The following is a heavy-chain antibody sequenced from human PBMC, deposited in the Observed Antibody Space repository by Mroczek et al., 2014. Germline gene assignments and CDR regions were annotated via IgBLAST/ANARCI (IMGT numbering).Heavy chain of an antibody. J-gene: IGHJ2*01. CDR2: IYYSGST. Sequence: QVQLQESGPGLVKPSETLSLTCAVSGGSISSYYWSWIRQPPGKGLEWIGYIYYSGSTNYNPSLKSRVTISVDTSKNQFSLKLSSVTAADTAVYYCAREGGSSGWRGWYFDLWGRGTLVTVSS. D-gene: IGHD6-19*01. CDR1: GGSISSYY. V-gene: IGHV4-59*01. CDR3: AREGGSSGWRGWYFDL.